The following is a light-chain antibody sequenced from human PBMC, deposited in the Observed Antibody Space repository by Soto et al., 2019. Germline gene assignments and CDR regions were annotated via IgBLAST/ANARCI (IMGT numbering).Light chain of an antibody. Sequence: IGVTKSPATVSVSPGERATLSCRASQSVTSRNLAWYQQKSGQAPRLLIYGASSRAIHTPDRFSGSGSGTDFTLTISRLEPEDFAVYYCQQYGSSPHFGGGTKVDIK. J-gene: IGKJ4*01. CDR3: QQYGSSPH. V-gene: IGKV3-20*01. CDR1: QSVTSRN. CDR2: GAS.